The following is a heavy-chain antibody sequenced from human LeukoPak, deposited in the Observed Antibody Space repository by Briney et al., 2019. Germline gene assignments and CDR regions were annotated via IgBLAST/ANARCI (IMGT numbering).Heavy chain of an antibody. CDR2: ISESSYHI. CDR3: ARKVPSAQSDF. J-gene: IGHJ4*02. V-gene: IGHV3-21*01. Sequence: GGSLRLSCAVSGFTFNAYSMMCVRQAPGKGLEWVSSISESSYHIYYADSVKGRCTISRDNAKNSLYLQMNSLRADDTAVYYCARKVPSAQSDFWGQGTLVTVSS. CDR1: GFTFNAYS.